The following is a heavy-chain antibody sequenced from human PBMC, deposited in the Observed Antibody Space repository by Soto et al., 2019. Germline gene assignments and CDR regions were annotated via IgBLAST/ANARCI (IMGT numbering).Heavy chain of an antibody. V-gene: IGHV3-23*01. CDR2: ISGSGGST. CDR1: GFTFSSYA. Sequence: GGSLRLSCAASGFTFSSYAMSWVRQAPGKGLEWVSAISGSGGSTYYADSVKGRFTISRDNSKNTLYLQMNSLRAEDTAVYHCAKGTYYDFWSGYYDHYSYYYYGMDVWGQGTTVTVSS. CDR3: AKGTYYDFWSGYYDHYSYYYYGMDV. D-gene: IGHD3-3*01. J-gene: IGHJ6*02.